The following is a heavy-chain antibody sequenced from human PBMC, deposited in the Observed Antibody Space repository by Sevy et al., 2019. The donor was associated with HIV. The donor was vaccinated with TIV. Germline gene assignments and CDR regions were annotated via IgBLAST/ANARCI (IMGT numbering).Heavy chain of an antibody. V-gene: IGHV3-23*01. CDR3: AREGCTKPHDY. J-gene: IGHJ4*02. CDR2: LSFGCGEI. D-gene: IGHD2-8*01. CDR1: GFTFSKDS. Sequence: GGSLRLSCAASGFTFSKDSMSWVHQPPGKGLEWVSTLSFGCGEINYADSVKGRFTISRDNSKSSVYLQMNNLRPEDTAVYYCAREGCTKPHDYWGQGTLVTVSS.